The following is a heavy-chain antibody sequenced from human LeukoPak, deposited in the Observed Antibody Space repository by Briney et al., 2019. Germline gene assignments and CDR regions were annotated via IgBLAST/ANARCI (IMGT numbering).Heavy chain of an antibody. CDR1: GYTFTGYY. D-gene: IGHD5-24*01. Sequence: ASVKVSCKASGYTFTGYYMHCVRQAPGQGLEWMGWINPNSGGTKYAQQFQGRVTMTRDTSISTAYMELSGLRSDDTAVYYCARMADLDYWGQGTLVTVSS. CDR3: ARMADLDY. CDR2: INPNSGGT. J-gene: IGHJ4*02. V-gene: IGHV1-2*02.